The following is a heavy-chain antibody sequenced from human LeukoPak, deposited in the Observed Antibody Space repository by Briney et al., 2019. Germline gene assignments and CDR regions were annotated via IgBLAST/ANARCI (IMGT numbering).Heavy chain of an antibody. V-gene: IGHV3-33*01. J-gene: IGHJ6*02. CDR3: ARDLVIFGVANYYGMDV. D-gene: IGHD3-3*01. CDR2: IWYDGSNK. CDR1: GFTFSSYG. Sequence: PGGSLRLSCAASGFTFSSYGMHGVRQAPGKGREWVAVIWYDGSNKYYADSVKGRFTISRDNSKNTLYLQMNSLRAEDTAVYYCARDLVIFGVANYYGMDVWGQGTTVTVSS.